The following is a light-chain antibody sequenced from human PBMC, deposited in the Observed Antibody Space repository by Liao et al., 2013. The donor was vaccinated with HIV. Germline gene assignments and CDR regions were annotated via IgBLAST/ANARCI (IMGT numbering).Light chain of an antibody. J-gene: IGLJ3*02. CDR3: QVWDSSGDQRV. CDR1: KLGDEY. V-gene: IGLV3-1*01. Sequence: SYELTQPPSVSVSPGQTASITCSGHKLGDEYASWYQQKPGQAPVLVIYQDTKRPSGIPERFSASNSGNTATLTISRVEAGDEADYFCQVWDSSGDQRVFGGGTKLTVL. CDR2: QDT.